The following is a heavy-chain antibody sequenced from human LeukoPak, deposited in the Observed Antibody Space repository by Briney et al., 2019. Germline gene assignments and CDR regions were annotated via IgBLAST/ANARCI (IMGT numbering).Heavy chain of an antibody. J-gene: IGHJ4*02. CDR2: IYYSGST. V-gene: IGHV4-39*07. D-gene: IGHD3-10*01. CDR3: ARVSLVRGAPDYYFDY. Sequence: SETLSLTCTVSGVSISSSSYYWGWIRQPPGKGLEWIGSIYYSGSTYYNPSLKSRVTMSVDTSKNQFSLKLGSVTAADTAVYYCARVSLVRGAPDYYFDYWGQGTLVTVSS. CDR1: GVSISSSSYY.